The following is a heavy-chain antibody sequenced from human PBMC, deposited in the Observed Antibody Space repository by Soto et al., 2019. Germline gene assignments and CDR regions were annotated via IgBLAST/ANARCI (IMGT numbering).Heavy chain of an antibody. CDR1: GFTFSSYA. CDR3: AKDGPVLGGIFSRRGMDV. J-gene: IGHJ6*02. V-gene: IGHV3-23*01. Sequence: EVQLLESGGGLVQPGGSLRLSCAASGFTFSSYAMSWVRQAPGKGREWVSAISGSGGSTYYADSVKGRFTISRDNSKNTLYLQMNSLRDEDTAVYYCAKDGPVLGGIFSRRGMDVWGQGTTVTVSS. D-gene: IGHD3-9*01. CDR2: ISGSGGST.